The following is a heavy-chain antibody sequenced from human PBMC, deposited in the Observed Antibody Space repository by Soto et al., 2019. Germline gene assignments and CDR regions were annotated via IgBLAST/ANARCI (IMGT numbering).Heavy chain of an antibody. CDR2: MNPNSDNT. Sequence: ASVKVSCKASGYTFTSYDINCVRQATGQGLEYLGWMNPNSDNTGYVQKFQGRVTMTRDTSISTAYMELSSLRSEDTAVYFCARGVKYGAYSRWFDPWGQGTLVTVSS. CDR3: ARGVKYGAYSRWFDP. CDR1: GYTFTSYD. J-gene: IGHJ5*02. V-gene: IGHV1-8*01. D-gene: IGHD4-17*01.